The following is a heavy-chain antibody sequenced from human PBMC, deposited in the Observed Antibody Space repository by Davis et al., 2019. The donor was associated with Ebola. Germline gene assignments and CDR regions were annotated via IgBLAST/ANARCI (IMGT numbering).Heavy chain of an antibody. V-gene: IGHV4-34*01. Sequence: SETLSLTCAVYGGSFSGYYWSWIRQPPGKGLEWIGEINHSGSTNYNPSLKSRVTISVDTSKNQFSLKLSSVTAADTVVYYCARGPDIFDYWGQGTLVTVSS. CDR1: GGSFSGYY. J-gene: IGHJ4*02. D-gene: IGHD3-9*01. CDR3: ARGPDIFDY. CDR2: INHSGST.